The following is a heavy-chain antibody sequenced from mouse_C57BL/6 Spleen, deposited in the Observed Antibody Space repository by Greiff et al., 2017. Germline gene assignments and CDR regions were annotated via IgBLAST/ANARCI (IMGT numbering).Heavy chain of an antibody. J-gene: IGHJ2*01. CDR3: ARRDTLYYFDY. CDR2: IHPNIGST. Sequence: QVQLQQPGAELVKPGASVKLSCKASGYTFTSYWMHWLKQRPGQGLEWIGMIHPNIGSTTYNEQFKSTATPTVDKSSSTAYMQRSSPTSEDSAVYYCARRDTLYYFDYWGQGTTLTVSS. D-gene: IGHD5-1-1*01. V-gene: IGHV1-64*01. CDR1: GYTFTSYW.